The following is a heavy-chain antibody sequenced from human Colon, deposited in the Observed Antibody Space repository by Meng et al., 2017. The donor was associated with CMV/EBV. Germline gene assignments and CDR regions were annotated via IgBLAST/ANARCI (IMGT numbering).Heavy chain of an antibody. CDR2: ISYDGSNN. D-gene: IGHD3-22*01. CDR3: AKPDSSGYYSMAY. V-gene: IGHV3-30-3*01. CDR1: GFTFSSDA. J-gene: IGHJ4*02. Sequence: SLKISCAASGFTFSSDAMHWVRQAPGKGLEWVAMISYDGSNNYYAESVQGRFTVSRDNSKNTLYLQMNSLRDEDTAVYYCAKPDSSGYYSMAYWGQGTLVTVSS.